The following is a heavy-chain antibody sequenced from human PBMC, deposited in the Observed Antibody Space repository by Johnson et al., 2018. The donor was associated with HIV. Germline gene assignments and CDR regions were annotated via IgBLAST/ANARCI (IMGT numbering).Heavy chain of an antibody. V-gene: IGHV3-23*04. J-gene: IGHJ3*02. Sequence: VQLVESGGGLVTPGGSLRISCSASGLKFYNAWMNWVRQAPGKGLEWVSGISNSGGSTYFADSVKGRFTISRDNSKNTLYLQMNSLKTEDTAVYYCTTERNWNSVPDVDAFDIWGQGTMVTVSS. CDR1: GLKFYNAW. D-gene: IGHD1-7*01. CDR2: ISNSGGST. CDR3: TTERNWNSVPDVDAFDI.